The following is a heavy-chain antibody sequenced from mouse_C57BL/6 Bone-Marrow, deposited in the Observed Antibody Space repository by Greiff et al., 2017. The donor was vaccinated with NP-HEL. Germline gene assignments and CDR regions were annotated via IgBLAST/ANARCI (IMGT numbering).Heavy chain of an antibody. Sequence: EVKLVESGGGLVQPGGSLSLSCAASGFTFTDYYMSWVRQPPGKALEWLGFIRNKANGYTTEYSASVKGRFTISRDNSQSILYLQMNALRAEDSATYYCARYGNDPFYYAMDYWGQGTSVTVSS. D-gene: IGHD2-2*01. V-gene: IGHV7-3*01. CDR1: GFTFTDYY. CDR2: IRNKANGYTT. CDR3: ARYGNDPFYYAMDY. J-gene: IGHJ4*01.